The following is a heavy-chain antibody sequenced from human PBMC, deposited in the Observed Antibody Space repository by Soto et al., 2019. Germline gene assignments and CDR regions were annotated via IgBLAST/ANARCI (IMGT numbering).Heavy chain of an antibody. CDR1: GGAFRGYY. D-gene: IGHD6-19*01. CDR3: ARAVAAPHYFDY. J-gene: IGHJ4*02. CDR2: IYISGSP. V-gene: IGHV4-59*10. Sequence: LGTLSLPRAVFGGAFRGYYGSWIRQPAGKGLEWIGRIYISGSPAYNPSLKSRVTMSVDSSKNQFSLKLSSVTAADTAIYYCARAVAAPHYFDYWGQGTPVTVSS.